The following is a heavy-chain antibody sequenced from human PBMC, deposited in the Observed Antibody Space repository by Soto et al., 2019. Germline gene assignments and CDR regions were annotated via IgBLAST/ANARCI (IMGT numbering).Heavy chain of an antibody. V-gene: IGHV4-39*01. J-gene: IGHJ3*02. CDR1: GGSISSTDHY. Sequence: QLQLQESGPGLVKPSETLSLTCTVSGGSISSTDHYWGWIRQPPGRGLEWIGDIYYSGTTYYNPSLKSRVSISVDTSKNQFSLKLSSVTAADTAVYYCARRTRASGSGNLRAFDIWGQGTMVSVSS. CDR2: IYYSGTT. CDR3: ARRTRASGSGNLRAFDI. D-gene: IGHD3-10*01.